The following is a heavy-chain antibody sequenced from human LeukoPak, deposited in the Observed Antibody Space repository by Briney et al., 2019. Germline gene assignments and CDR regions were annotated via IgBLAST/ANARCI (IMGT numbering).Heavy chain of an antibody. D-gene: IGHD3-10*02. CDR2: ISSDSYHI. CDR3: ARAMMLA. CDR1: GFTFRSYS. V-gene: IGHV3-21*01. Sequence: GGSLRLSCAASGFTFRSYSMNWVRQAPAKGLEWVASISSDSYHIFHADSVKGRFTISRDNAKNSLYLQMNSLRAEDTAVYYCARAMMLAGGQGTLVIVSS. J-gene: IGHJ4*02.